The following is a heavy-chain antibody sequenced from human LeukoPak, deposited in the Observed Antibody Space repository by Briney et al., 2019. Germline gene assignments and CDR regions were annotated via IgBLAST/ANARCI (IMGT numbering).Heavy chain of an antibody. CDR2: ISSSSSSI. CDR1: GFTFSSYS. J-gene: IGHJ4*02. CDR3: ARTATDTGEFDY. D-gene: IGHD6-13*01. Sequence: PGGSLRLSCAACGFTFSSYSMNWVRQAPGKGLECVSSISSSSSSIYYADSVKGRFTISRDDAKNSLYLQMNSLRAEDTAVYYCARTATDTGEFDYWGQGTLVTVSS. V-gene: IGHV3-21*01.